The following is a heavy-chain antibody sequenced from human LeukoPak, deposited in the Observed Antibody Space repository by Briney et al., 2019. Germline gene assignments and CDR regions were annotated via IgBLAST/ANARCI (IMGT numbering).Heavy chain of an antibody. J-gene: IGHJ5*02. CDR3: ARDCSGGSCIGEFDP. D-gene: IGHD2-15*01. Sequence: ASVKVSCKASGYTFTSYGISWVRQAPGQGLEWMGWISAYNGNTNYAQKLQGRVTMTTDTSTSTAYMELRSLRSDDTAVYYCARDCSGGSCIGEFDPWGQGTLVTVSS. CDR2: ISAYNGNT. CDR1: GYTFTSYG. V-gene: IGHV1-18*01.